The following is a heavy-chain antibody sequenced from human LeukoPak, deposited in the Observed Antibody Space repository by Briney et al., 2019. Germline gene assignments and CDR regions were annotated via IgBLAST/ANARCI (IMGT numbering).Heavy chain of an antibody. CDR3: ARHLGFRGGSCHPNNWFVL. D-gene: IGHD2-15*01. J-gene: IGHJ5*02. CDR1: GGSISSSSYY. Sequence: KSSETLSLTCTVSGGSISSSSYYWGRIPQPPGKGLEWIGSNYYSGSTYYTPYLKSRVTISVAKTKNPLSLKMCSVTAADTAVYYCARHLGFRGGSCHPNNWFVLCGQGRLVTVSP. V-gene: IGHV4-39*01. CDR2: NYYSGST.